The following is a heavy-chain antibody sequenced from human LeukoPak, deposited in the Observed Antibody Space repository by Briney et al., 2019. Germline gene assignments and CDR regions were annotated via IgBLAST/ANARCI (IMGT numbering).Heavy chain of an antibody. Sequence: ASVKVSCTASGYTFTGYYMHWVRQAPGQGLEWMGWINPNSGGTNYAQKFQGRVTMTRDTSISTAYMELSRLRSDDTAVYYCARGYYDFWSSLWAKGYFDYWGQGTLVTVSS. J-gene: IGHJ4*02. CDR2: INPNSGGT. CDR1: GYTFTGYY. V-gene: IGHV1-2*02. CDR3: ARGYYDFWSSLWAKGYFDY. D-gene: IGHD3-3*01.